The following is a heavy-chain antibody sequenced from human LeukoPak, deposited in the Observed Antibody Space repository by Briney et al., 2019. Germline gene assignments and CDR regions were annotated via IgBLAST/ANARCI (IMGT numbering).Heavy chain of an antibody. J-gene: IGHJ3*02. D-gene: IGHD3-22*01. Sequence: GGSLRLSCAASGFTFSSYSMNWVRQAPGKGLEWVSYISSSSSTIYYADSVKGPFTISRDNAKNSLYLQINSLRDEDTAVYYCASVYYDSSGYFDAFDIWGQGTMVTVSS. CDR3: ASVYYDSSGYFDAFDI. CDR1: GFTFSSYS. V-gene: IGHV3-48*02. CDR2: ISSSSSTI.